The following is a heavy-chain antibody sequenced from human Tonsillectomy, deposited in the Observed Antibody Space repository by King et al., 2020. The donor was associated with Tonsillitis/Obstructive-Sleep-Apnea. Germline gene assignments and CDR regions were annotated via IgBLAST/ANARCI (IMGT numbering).Heavy chain of an antibody. CDR3: GELNGIVVVPAAIDY. D-gene: IGHD2-2*01. Sequence: VQLVESGGGLVQPGKSLRLSCAASGFTFSSYAMSWVRQAPGKGLEGVSTNSGSGDSTYYADSVKGRFTISRDNSKNTLFLQMNSLRADDTALYYCGELNGIVVVPAAIDYWGQGTLVTVSS. CDR1: GFTFSSYA. CDR2: NSGSGDST. J-gene: IGHJ4*02. V-gene: IGHV3-23*04.